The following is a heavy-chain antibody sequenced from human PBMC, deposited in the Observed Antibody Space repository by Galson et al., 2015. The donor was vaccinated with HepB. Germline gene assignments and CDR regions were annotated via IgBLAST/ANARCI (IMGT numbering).Heavy chain of an antibody. D-gene: IGHD3-10*01. CDR3: ARDRTAGASRGDFDY. J-gene: IGHJ4*02. CDR1: GGTFSSYA. Sequence: SVKVSCKASGGTFSSYAISWVRQAPGQGLEWMGGIIPIFSTANYAQKFQGRVTITADESMSTAYMELSSLRSEDTAVYYCARDRTAGASRGDFDYGGQGTLVTVSS. V-gene: IGHV1-69*13. CDR2: IIPIFSTA.